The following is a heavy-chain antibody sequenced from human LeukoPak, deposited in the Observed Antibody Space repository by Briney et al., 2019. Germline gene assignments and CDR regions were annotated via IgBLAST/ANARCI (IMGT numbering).Heavy chain of an antibody. Sequence: PSETLSLTCAVYGGSFSGYYWSWIRQPPGKGLEWIGYIYYSGSTNYNPSLKSRVTISVDTSKNQFSLKLSSVTAADTAVYYCARDPAGAAVAGWDWYFDLWGRGTLVTVSS. D-gene: IGHD6-19*01. CDR2: IYYSGST. J-gene: IGHJ2*01. CDR3: ARDPAGAAVAGWDWYFDL. CDR1: GGSFSGYY. V-gene: IGHV4-59*01.